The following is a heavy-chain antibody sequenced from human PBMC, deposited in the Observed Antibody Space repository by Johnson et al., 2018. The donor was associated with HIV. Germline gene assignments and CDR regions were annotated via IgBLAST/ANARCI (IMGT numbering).Heavy chain of an antibody. Sequence: VQLVESGGGLVQPGGSLRLSCAASGFTFSSYWMHWVRQAPGKGLVWVSAISGTGGTTYYADSVRGRFSISRDKSKDTLYLQMSSLRAEDTAVYYCAKGRGYDYDALDFWGQGTVVTVSS. CDR1: GFTFSSYW. D-gene: IGHD5-12*01. V-gene: IGHV3-23*04. CDR2: ISGTGGTT. CDR3: AKGRGYDYDALDF. J-gene: IGHJ3*01.